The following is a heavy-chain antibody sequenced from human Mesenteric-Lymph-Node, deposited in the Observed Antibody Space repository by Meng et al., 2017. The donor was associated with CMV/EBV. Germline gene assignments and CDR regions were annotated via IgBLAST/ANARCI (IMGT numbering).Heavy chain of an antibody. CDR3: ARDIVVVGADDYFDH. CDR2: ISSGGNTI. CDR1: KFSFSDYS. Sequence: SKFSFSDYSMSWIRQAPGKGQEWVSYISSGGNTIYYADSVKGRFSISRDNAKNSLYLQMNSLRVEDTAVYYCARDIVVVGADDYFDHWGQGTLVTVSS. D-gene: IGHD2-2*01. J-gene: IGHJ4*02. V-gene: IGHV3-11*01.